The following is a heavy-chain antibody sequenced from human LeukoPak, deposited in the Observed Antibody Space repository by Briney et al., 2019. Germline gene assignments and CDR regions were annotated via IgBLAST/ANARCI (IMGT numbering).Heavy chain of an antibody. Sequence: PSRTLSLTCGVSGGSISNTNWWSWVRPPPGQGLEWIGEISLTGLTHYNPSLESRLNVSRHKPKNHLSLTLPSVIAAHPAVYFCSRENGALSPFGYWGEGTLVT. D-gene: IGHD2-8*01. CDR1: GGSISNTNW. V-gene: IGHV4-4*02. J-gene: IGHJ4*02. CDR2: ISLTGLT. CDR3: SRENGALSPFGY.